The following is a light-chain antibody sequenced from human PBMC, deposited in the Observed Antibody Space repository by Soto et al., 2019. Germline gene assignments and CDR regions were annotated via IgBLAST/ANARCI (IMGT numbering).Light chain of an antibody. V-gene: IGKV1-5*03. CDR2: KAS. CDR1: QGISSW. Sequence: DIQMTQSPSTLSASVGDRVTITCLASQGISSWLAWYQQKPGKAPKLLIYKASTLKSGVPSRFSGSGSGTEFTLTISSLQPDDFATYYCQHYNSYSEAFGQGTKVDIK. J-gene: IGKJ1*01. CDR3: QHYNSYSEA.